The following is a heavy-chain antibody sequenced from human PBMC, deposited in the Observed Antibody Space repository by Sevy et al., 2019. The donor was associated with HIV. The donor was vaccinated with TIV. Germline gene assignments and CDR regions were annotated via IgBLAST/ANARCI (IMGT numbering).Heavy chain of an antibody. V-gene: IGHV3-23*01. CDR2: IAGSGDNT. Sequence: GGSLRLSCAASGFTFSNYVMSWVRQTPGKGLEWVSSIAGSGDNTYYLDTVKGLFIMSRDNSKNTLYLQMNSLRAEDTAVYYCARRIVGAGGYFDYWGQGTLVTVSS. CDR3: ARRIVGAGGYFDY. J-gene: IGHJ4*02. D-gene: IGHD1-26*01. CDR1: GFTFSNYV.